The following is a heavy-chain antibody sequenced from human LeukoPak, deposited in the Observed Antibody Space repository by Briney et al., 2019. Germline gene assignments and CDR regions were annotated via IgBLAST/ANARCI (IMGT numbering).Heavy chain of an antibody. CDR2: VSPHSGAT. V-gene: IGHV1-2*02. CDR3: ASKTGGSGSPFDY. CDR1: GYTFTGYY. D-gene: IGHD3-10*01. Sequence: SVTVSCKASGYTFTGYYMHWVRQAPGQGLEWMGWVSPHSGATNYAQKFQGRVTMTRDTSISTAYMELSRLRSDDTAVYYCASKTGGSGSPFDYWGQGTLVTVSS. J-gene: IGHJ4*02.